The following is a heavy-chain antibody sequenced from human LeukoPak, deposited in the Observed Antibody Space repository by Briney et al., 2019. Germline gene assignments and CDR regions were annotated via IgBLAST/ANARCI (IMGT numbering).Heavy chain of an antibody. J-gene: IGHJ4*02. V-gene: IGHV1-2*02. CDR1: GYTLTGYY. CDR2: INPNSGGT. CDR3: ARDSAGSSWYIGY. D-gene: IGHD6-13*01. Sequence: ASVKVSCKASGYTLTGYYMHWVRQAPGQGLEWMGWINPNSGGTNYAQKFQGRVTMTRDTSISTAYMELSRLRSDDTAVYYCARDSAGSSWYIGYWGQGTLVTVSS.